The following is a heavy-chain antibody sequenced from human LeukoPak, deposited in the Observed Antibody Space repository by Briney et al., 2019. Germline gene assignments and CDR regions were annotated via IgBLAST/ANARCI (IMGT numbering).Heavy chain of an antibody. CDR1: GFTFSSYA. V-gene: IGHV3-23*01. CDR2: ISGSGGST. D-gene: IGHD2-2*01. Sequence: GGSLRLSCAASGFTFSSYAVSWVRQAPGKGLERVSAISGSGGSTYYADSVKGRFTISRDNSKNTLYLQMNSPRAEDTAVYYCAKETLQTLYCSSTSCHIDYWGQGTLVTVSS. J-gene: IGHJ4*02. CDR3: AKETLQTLYCSSTSCHIDY.